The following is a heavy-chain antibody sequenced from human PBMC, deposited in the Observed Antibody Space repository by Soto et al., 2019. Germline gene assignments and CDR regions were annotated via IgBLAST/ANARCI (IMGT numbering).Heavy chain of an antibody. CDR1: GFTFSSYS. CDR2: ISSSSSTI. V-gene: IGHV3-48*02. CDR3: ASWEVDC. Sequence: EVQLVESGGGLVQPGGSLRLSCAASGFTFSSYSMNWVRQAPGKGLEWVSYISSSSSTIYYADSVKGRFTISRDNAKNSLYLQMSSLRDEFTGVYYCASWEVDCWGQGALVTASS. D-gene: IGHD1-26*01. J-gene: IGHJ4*02.